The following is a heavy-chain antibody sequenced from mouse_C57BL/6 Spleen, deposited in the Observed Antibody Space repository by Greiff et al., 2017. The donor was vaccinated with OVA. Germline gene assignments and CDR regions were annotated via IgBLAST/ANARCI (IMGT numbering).Heavy chain of an antibody. J-gene: IGHJ4*01. Sequence: QVQLQQSGPGLVQPSQSLSITCTVSGFSLTSYGVHWVRQSPGKGLEWLGVIWSGGSTDYNAAFISRLSISKDNSKSQVFFKMNSLQADDTAIYYCARNWDYGSSYPYYAMDYWGQGTSVTVSS. CDR3: ARNWDYGSSYPYYAMDY. CDR1: GFSLTSYG. D-gene: IGHD1-1*01. V-gene: IGHV2-2*01. CDR2: IWSGGST.